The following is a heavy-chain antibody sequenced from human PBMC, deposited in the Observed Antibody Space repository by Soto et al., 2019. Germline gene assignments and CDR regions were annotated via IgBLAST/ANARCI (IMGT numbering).Heavy chain of an antibody. J-gene: IGHJ4*02. Sequence: SETLSLTCTVSGGSVSSGSYYWSWMRQPPGKGLEWIGEIYYSGSTNYNPSFKSRVTISVDTSKNQFSLKLSSVTAADTAVYYCARGGRASHLHYWGQGTLVTVSS. D-gene: IGHD3-10*01. CDR2: IYYSGST. V-gene: IGHV4-61*01. CDR3: ARGGRASHLHY. CDR1: GGSVSSGSYY.